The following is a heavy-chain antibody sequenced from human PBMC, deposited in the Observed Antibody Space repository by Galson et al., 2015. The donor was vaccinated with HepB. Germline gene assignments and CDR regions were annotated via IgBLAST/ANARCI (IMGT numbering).Heavy chain of an antibody. CDR2: INPNSGVT. CDR1: GYTFTAYF. CDR3: ARSLHTGSYNGAFDI. Sequence: SVKVSCKASGYTFTAYFMHWVRQAPGQGLEWMGRINPNSGVTRFAQNFQGRVTMTRDTSSSTAYMDLSSLRPDDTAVYYCARSLHTGSYNGAFDIWGQGTRVTVS. V-gene: IGHV1-2*06. D-gene: IGHD1-26*01. J-gene: IGHJ3*02.